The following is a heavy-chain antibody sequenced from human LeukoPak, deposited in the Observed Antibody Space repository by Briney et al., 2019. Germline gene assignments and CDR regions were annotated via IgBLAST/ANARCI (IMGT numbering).Heavy chain of an antibody. V-gene: IGHV4-39*07. CDR3: ARSFGDDYVSWYFDL. Sequence: SETLSLTCTVSGDSISSRSYYWGWIHQPPGQGLEWIGHISYTGSTYYNPSLKSRVTISVDTSKNQFSLKLSSVTAADTAVYYCARSFGDDYVSWYFDLWGRGTLVTVSS. D-gene: IGHD3-16*01. J-gene: IGHJ2*01. CDR2: ISYTGST. CDR1: GDSISSRSYY.